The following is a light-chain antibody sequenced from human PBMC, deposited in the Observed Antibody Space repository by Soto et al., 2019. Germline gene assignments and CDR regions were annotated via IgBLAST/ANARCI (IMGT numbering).Light chain of an antibody. Sequence: ELVLTQSPGTLSLSPGERVTLPCRASQSVSSNYLAWYQQKPGQAPRLLVYGASTRATGIPDRFRGSGSGTDCTLTISSLEPEAFAVYYCQQYGSSPWTFGQGTKVQIK. CDR2: GAS. V-gene: IGKV3-20*01. CDR1: QSVSSNY. CDR3: QQYGSSPWT. J-gene: IGKJ1*01.